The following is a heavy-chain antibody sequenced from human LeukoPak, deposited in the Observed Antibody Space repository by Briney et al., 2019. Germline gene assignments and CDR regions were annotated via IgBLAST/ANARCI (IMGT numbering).Heavy chain of an antibody. CDR1: GYTFIGYY. J-gene: IGHJ4*02. CDR2: INPNSGGT. D-gene: IGHD1-26*01. V-gene: IGHV1-2*06. Sequence: ASVKVSCKASGYTFIGYYMQWVRQAPEQGLEWMGRINPNSGGTNYAQKFQGRVTMTRDTSISTAYMELSRLRADNTAVYYCARAGSYYTVISYWGQGTLVTVSS. CDR3: ARAGSYYTVISY.